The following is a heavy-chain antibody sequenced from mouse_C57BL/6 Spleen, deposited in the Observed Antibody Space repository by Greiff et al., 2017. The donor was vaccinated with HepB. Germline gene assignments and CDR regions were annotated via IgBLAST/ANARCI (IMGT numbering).Heavy chain of an antibody. D-gene: IGHD2-5*01. CDR1: GYAFSSYW. J-gene: IGHJ3*01. Sequence: VQLQQSGAELVKPGASVKISCKASGYAFSSYWMNWVKQRPGKGLEWIGQIYPGDGDTNYNGKFKGKATLTADKSSSTAYMQLSSLTSEDSAVYFWARGGCYYSNSFAYWGQGTLVTVSA. CDR3: ARGGCYYSNSFAY. V-gene: IGHV1-80*01. CDR2: IYPGDGDT.